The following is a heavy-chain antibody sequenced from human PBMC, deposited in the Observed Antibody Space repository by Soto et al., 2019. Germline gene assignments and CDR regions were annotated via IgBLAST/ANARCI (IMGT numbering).Heavy chain of an antibody. V-gene: IGHV3-23*01. J-gene: IGHJ4*02. CDR2: ISGSGGST. Sequence: EVQLLESGGGLVQPGGSLRLSCAASGFTFSSYAMSWVRQAPGKGLEWVSAISGSGGSTYYADSVKGRFTISRDNAKNSLYLQMNSLRDEDTAVYYCARDISGSYSYFDYWGQGTLVTVSS. CDR1: GFTFSSYA. CDR3: ARDISGSYSYFDY. D-gene: IGHD1-26*01.